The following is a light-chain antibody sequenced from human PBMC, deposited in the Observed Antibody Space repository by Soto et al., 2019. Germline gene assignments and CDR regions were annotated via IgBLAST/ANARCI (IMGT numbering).Light chain of an antibody. CDR1: ALPKQY. J-gene: IGLJ3*02. V-gene: IGLV3-25*03. CDR2: KDT. CDR3: HSADISGTYRV. Sequence: SYELTQPPSVSVSPGQTARITCSGDALPKQYAYWFQQKPGQAPVLVIYKDTERPSGIPERFSGSSSGTTVTLTISGVQTEDEADYHCHSADISGTYRVFGGGTKLTVL.